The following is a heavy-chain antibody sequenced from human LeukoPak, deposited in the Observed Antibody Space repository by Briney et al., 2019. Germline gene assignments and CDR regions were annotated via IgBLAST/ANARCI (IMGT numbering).Heavy chain of an antibody. Sequence: PGGSLRLSCAASGFTFSSYAMSWVRQAPDKGLEWLTFIRHDGSDKYYADSVKGRFTISRDNSKNTLYLQIDSLRIEDTAVYYCARLMVGQAGVGATHFDYWGQGTLVAVSS. V-gene: IGHV3-30*02. CDR1: GFTFSSYA. D-gene: IGHD1-26*01. J-gene: IGHJ4*02. CDR2: IRHDGSDK. CDR3: ARLMVGQAGVGATHFDY.